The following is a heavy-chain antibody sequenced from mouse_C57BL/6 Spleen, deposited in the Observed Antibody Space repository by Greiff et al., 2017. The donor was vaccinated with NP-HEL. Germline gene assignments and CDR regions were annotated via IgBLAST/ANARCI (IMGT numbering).Heavy chain of an antibody. J-gene: IGHJ2*01. D-gene: IGHD2-4*01. CDR1: GFTFSDYG. V-gene: IGHV5-17*01. CDR3: AGDYAQGFDY. Sequence: EVQLVESGGGLVKPGGSLKLSCAASGFTFSDYGMHWVRQAPATGLEWVAYISSGSSTIYYADTVKGRFTIYRDNAKNTLFLQMTSLRSEDTAMYYCAGDYAQGFDYWGQGTTLTVSS. CDR2: ISSGSSTI.